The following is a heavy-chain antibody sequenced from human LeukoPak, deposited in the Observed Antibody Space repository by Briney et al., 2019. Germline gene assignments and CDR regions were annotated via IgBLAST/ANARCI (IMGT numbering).Heavy chain of an antibody. D-gene: IGHD3-10*01. V-gene: IGHV1-2*02. J-gene: IGHJ4*02. CDR2: INPNSGGT. CDR1: GYIFTGYY. Sequence: ASVKVSCKASGYIFTGYYMHWVRQAPGQGLEWMGWINPNSGGTNYVQKFHGRVTMTRDTSISTAYMELSRLRSDDTAVYYCAREATMVRGEIDYWGQGTLVTVSS. CDR3: AREATMVRGEIDY.